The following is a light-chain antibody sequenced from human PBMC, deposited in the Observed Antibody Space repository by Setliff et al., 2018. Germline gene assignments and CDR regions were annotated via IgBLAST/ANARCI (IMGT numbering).Light chain of an antibody. Sequence: ALAQPASVSGSPGQSITISCTGTSSDVGGSNYVSWYQQHPGKAPKLMIYDVSKWPSGVSNRFSGSKSGNTASLTISGLQAEDEADYYCSSYTSTSTYVFGTGTKVTVL. CDR2: DVS. CDR1: SSDVGGSNY. CDR3: SSYTSTSTYV. J-gene: IGLJ1*01. V-gene: IGLV2-14*01.